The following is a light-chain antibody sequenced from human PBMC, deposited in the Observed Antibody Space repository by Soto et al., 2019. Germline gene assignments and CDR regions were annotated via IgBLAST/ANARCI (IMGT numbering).Light chain of an antibody. Sequence: DIQLTQSPSFLSASVGDRVTITCRASQDISSSLAWYQQKPGKAPKLLIYAASTLQGGGPSRFSGSGSGTEFTRTISSLQPEDLATYYCQQCNSYPLTFGGGTKVEIK. CDR3: QQCNSYPLT. J-gene: IGKJ4*01. CDR1: QDISSS. V-gene: IGKV1-9*01. CDR2: AAS.